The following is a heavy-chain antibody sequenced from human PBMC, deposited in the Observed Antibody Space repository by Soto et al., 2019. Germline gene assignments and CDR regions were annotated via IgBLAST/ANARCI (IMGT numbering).Heavy chain of an antibody. J-gene: IGHJ5*02. D-gene: IGHD3-22*01. Sequence: SETLSLTCTVSGGSISSYYWSWIRQPPGKGLEWIGYIYYSGSTNYNPSLKSRVTISVDTSKNQFSLKLSSVTAADTAVYYCARGDDSSGYYYYWFDPWGQGTLVTVS. CDR3: ARGDDSSGYYYYWFDP. V-gene: IGHV4-59*01. CDR1: GGSISSYY. CDR2: IYYSGST.